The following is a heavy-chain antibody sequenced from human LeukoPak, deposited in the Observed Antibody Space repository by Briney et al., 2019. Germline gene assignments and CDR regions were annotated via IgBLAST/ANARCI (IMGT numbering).Heavy chain of an antibody. CDR1: GFTFSSYW. D-gene: IGHD5-24*01. Sequence: PGGSLRLSCAASGFTFSSYWMRWIRQPPGKGLEWIGEINHSGSTNYNPSLKSRVTILVDTSKNQFSLKLSSVTAADTAVYYCARGQFRNGYNNYWGQGTLVTVSS. CDR3: ARGQFRNGYNNY. CDR2: INHSGST. V-gene: IGHV4-34*01. J-gene: IGHJ4*02.